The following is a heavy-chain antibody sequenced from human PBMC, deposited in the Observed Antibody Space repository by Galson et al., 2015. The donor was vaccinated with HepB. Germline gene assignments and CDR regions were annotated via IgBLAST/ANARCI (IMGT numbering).Heavy chain of an antibody. CDR3: ARPLIEGYGDPYYYYGMDV. D-gene: IGHD4-17*01. J-gene: IGHJ6*02. CDR2: IYPGDSDT. Sequence: QSGAEVKKPGESLKISCKGSGYSFTSYWIGWVRQMPGKGLEWMGIIYPGDSDTRYSPSFQGQVTISADKSISTAYLQWSSLKASDTAVYYCARPLIEGYGDPYYYYGMDVWGQGTTVTVSS. CDR1: GYSFTSYW. V-gene: IGHV5-51*01.